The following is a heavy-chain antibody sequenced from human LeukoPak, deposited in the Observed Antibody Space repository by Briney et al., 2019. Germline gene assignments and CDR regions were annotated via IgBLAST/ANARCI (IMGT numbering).Heavy chain of an antibody. J-gene: IGHJ3*02. Sequence: SETLSLTCTVSGGSISSGDYYWSWIRQPPGKGLEWIGEINHSGSTNYNPSLKSRVTISVDTSKNQFSLKLSSVTAADTAVYYCARAPRSGTYAFDIWGQGTMVTVSS. CDR3: ARAPRSGTYAFDI. V-gene: IGHV4-39*07. CDR2: INHSGST. CDR1: GGSISSGDYY. D-gene: IGHD6-19*01.